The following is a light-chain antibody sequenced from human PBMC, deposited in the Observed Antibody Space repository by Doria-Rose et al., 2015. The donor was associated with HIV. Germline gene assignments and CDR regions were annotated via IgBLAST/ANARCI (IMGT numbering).Light chain of an antibody. J-gene: IGKJ1*01. V-gene: IGKV3-20*01. CDR3: HQYGTSWT. CDR1: QSFSSTC. Sequence: EIVLTQSPGTLSLSPGERATLSCRASQSFSSTCLAWYQQKPGQAPSLLIYDGSTRATGIPDRISASGSGTDFTRTINRLEPEDFALYYCHQYGTSWTFGQGTKVEI. CDR2: DGS.